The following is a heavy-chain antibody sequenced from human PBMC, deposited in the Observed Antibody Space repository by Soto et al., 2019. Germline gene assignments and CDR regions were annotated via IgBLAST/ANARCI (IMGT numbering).Heavy chain of an antibody. CDR2: IYYSGST. CDR1: VGSISSSSYY. J-gene: IGHJ5*02. D-gene: IGHD3-22*01. CDR3: ARDYSSGSNWFAP. V-gene: IGHV4-39*02. Sequence: KPSETLSLTCTVSVGSISSSSYYLGWILHPPGKGLEWIGSIYYSGSTYYNPSLKSRVTISVDTSKNQFSLKLSSVTAADTAVYYGARDYSSGSNWFAPWGQGTMVTLSS.